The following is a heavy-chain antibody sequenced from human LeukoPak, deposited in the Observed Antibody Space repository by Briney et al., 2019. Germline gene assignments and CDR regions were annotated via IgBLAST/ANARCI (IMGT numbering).Heavy chain of an antibody. Sequence: GGSLRLSCAASGFTFNSYWMHWVRQAPGKGLLWVSRINTDGSSTHYADSVKGRLTISRDNAKNMLYLQMNSLRADDTAVFYCAKCPGYGGNSPFDYWGQGTLVTVSS. CDR2: INTDGSST. J-gene: IGHJ4*02. CDR3: AKCPGYGGNSPFDY. D-gene: IGHD4-23*01. CDR1: GFTFNSYW. V-gene: IGHV3-74*01.